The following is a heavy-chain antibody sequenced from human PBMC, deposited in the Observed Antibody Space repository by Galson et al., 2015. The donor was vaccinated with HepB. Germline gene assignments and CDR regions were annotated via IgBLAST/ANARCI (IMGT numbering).Heavy chain of an antibody. D-gene: IGHD2-2*01. CDR1: GFSFSKYG. Sequence: SLRLSCAASGFSFSKYGMHWVRQTPRKGLEWVTVIANDGSVQYYAESVKGRFTISRDNSKNTLDLQLNSLRTEDSAVYYCAKEFHEYAGGWHFDLWGRGTLVTVSS. V-gene: IGHV3-30*18. CDR2: IANDGSVQ. CDR3: AKEFHEYAGGWHFDL. J-gene: IGHJ2*01.